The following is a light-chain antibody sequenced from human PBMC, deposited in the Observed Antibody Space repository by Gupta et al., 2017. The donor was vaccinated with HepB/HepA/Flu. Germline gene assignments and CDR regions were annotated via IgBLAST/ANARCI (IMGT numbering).Light chain of an antibody. CDR3: QSADSSGTYVV. CDR1: ALPKQY. V-gene: IGLV3-25*03. J-gene: IGLJ2*01. Sequence: SYELTQPPSVSVSPGQTARITCSGDALPKQYAYWYQQRPGQAPILVMYKDSGRPSGIPERFSGSDSGTAVTVTSSGVQAEDEADYYCQSADSSGTYVVFGGGTKLTVL. CDR2: KDS.